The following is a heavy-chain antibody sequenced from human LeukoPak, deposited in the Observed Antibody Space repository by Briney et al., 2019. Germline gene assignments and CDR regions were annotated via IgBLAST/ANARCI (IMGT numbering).Heavy chain of an antibody. Sequence: SETLSLTCAVYGGSFSGYYWSWIRQPPGKGLEWIGEINHSGSTNYNPSLKSRVTISVDTSKNQFSLKLSSVTAADTAVYYCARMATVNDYGGQGTLVTVSS. CDR3: ARMATVNDY. D-gene: IGHD5-24*01. CDR2: INHSGST. CDR1: GGSFSGYY. V-gene: IGHV4-34*01. J-gene: IGHJ4*02.